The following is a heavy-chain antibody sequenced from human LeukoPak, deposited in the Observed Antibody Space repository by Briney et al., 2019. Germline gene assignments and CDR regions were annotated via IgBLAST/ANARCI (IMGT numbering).Heavy chain of an antibody. CDR1: GFTFDSYW. CDR2: INHSGST. J-gene: IGHJ4*02. Sequence: GSLRLSCATSGFTFDSYWMSWIRQPPGKGLEWIGEINHSGSTNYNPSLKSRVTISVDTSKNQFSLKLSSVTAADTAVYYCARGSQSLGYCSGGSCRAKIFDYWGQGTLVTVSS. CDR3: ARGSQSLGYCSGGSCRAKIFDY. V-gene: IGHV4-34*01. D-gene: IGHD2-15*01.